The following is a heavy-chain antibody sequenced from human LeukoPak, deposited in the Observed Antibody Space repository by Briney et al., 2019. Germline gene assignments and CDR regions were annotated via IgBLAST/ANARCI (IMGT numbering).Heavy chain of an antibody. V-gene: IGHV3-21*01. CDR3: ARDRGGGGHYYFDY. CDR2: ISSSSSYI. D-gene: IGHD2-15*01. CDR1: GFTLSRFA. J-gene: IGHJ4*02. Sequence: GGSLRLSCTSSGFTLSRFAMNWVRQAPGKGLEWVSSISSSSSYIYYADSVKGRFTISRDNSKNTLYLQMSSLRAEDTAMYYCARDRGGGGHYYFDYWGQGTLVTVSS.